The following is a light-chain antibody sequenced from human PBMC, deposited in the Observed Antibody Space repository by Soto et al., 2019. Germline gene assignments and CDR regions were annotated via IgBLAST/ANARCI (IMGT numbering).Light chain of an antibody. Sequence: EIVLTQSPGTLSLTPGERATLSCRASQSVSNNYLAWFQQKPGQAPRLLIYGASNRATGIPDRFSGSGSGTDFTLTICRLEPEDFAVYYCQQYGSSGTFGQGTKVDI. CDR2: GAS. V-gene: IGKV3-20*01. CDR1: QSVSNNY. CDR3: QQYGSSGT. J-gene: IGKJ1*01.